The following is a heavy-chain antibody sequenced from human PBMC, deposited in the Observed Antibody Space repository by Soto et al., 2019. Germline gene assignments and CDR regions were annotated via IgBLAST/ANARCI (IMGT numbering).Heavy chain of an antibody. CDR3: AKDLWNYGGYGMDV. CDR2: ISGSGGST. D-gene: IGHD1-7*01. CDR1: GFTFSSYA. J-gene: IGHJ6*02. Sequence: EVQLLESGGGLVQPGGSLRLSCAASGFTFSSYAMSWVRQAPGKGLEWVSAISGSGGSTYYADSVKGRFTTSRDNSKNTLYLQMNSLRAEDTAVYYCAKDLWNYGGYGMDVWGQGTTVTVSS. V-gene: IGHV3-23*01.